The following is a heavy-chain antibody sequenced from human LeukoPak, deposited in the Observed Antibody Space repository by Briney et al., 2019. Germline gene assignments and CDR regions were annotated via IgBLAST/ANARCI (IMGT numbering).Heavy chain of an antibody. V-gene: IGHV4-39*01. J-gene: IGHJ5*02. Sequence: LETLSLTCTVSGGSIRNDNDFWAWIRQPPGKGLEWIGSIYDSGSTYYNPSLKSRVTISVDTSKNQFSLKLNSVTAADTAVYYCARHYGPWGQGTLVTVSS. CDR3: ARHYGP. CDR1: GGSIRNDNDF. D-gene: IGHD3-10*01. CDR2: IYDSGST.